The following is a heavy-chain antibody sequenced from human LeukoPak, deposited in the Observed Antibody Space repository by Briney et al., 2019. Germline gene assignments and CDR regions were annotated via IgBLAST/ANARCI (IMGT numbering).Heavy chain of an antibody. CDR2: IYTSGTT. J-gene: IGHJ4*02. D-gene: IGHD3-22*01. CDR1: GGSFSTYY. V-gene: IGHV4-4*07. CDR3: ARSMIVVVTFDY. Sequence: SETLSLTCTVSGGSFSTYYWSWIRQPAGKGLEWIGHIYTSGTTNYNPSLKSRVTMSIDTSKNQFSLKLSSVTAADTAVYYCARSMIVVVTFDYWGQGTLVTVSS.